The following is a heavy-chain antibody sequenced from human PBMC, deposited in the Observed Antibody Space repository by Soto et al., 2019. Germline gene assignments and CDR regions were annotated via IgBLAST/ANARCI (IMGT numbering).Heavy chain of an antibody. V-gene: IGHV3-7*05. CDR1: GFTFSRSW. J-gene: IGHJ3*01. D-gene: IGHD4-4*01. CDR3: ARDESNHHRSVFFDVFEF. CDR2: IKYDGGET. Sequence: GGSLRLSCAASGFTFSRSWMSWVRQGPGKGLERVAHIKYDGGETYYADSVKGRFTISRDNAKTSLYLQMNSLKAEDTAVYYWARDESNHHRSVFFDVFEFWAQGTMVTVS.